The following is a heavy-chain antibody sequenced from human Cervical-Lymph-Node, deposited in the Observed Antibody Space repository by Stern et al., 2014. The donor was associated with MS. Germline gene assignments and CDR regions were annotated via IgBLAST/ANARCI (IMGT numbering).Heavy chain of an antibody. CDR2: VHYSGKT. J-gene: IGHJ4*02. V-gene: IGHV4-61*03. D-gene: IGHD1-20*01. Sequence: QVQLQESGPGLLKPSDTLSLTCSVSGVSVTRRSYYLSWVRQSPAKGLEWIGHVHYSGKTSYNPSLKSRVTISVDTSKNHFSLRLDSVTAADTAVYFCVRDGLTGSDYWGQGTLVAVSS. CDR1: GVSVTRRSYY. CDR3: VRDGLTGSDY.